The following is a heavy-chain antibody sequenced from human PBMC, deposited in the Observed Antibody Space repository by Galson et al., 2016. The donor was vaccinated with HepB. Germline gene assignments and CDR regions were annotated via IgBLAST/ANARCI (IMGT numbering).Heavy chain of an antibody. D-gene: IGHD3-3*02. CDR2: VSYDGTRQ. V-gene: IGHV3-30-3*01. CDR1: GFAFSSYA. Sequence: SLRLSCAATGFAFSSYAVHWVRQAPGKGLEWVATVSYDGTRQYYADSVTGRFTVSRNNSKNTMHLAMNSLRFEDTAMYYCAEDRVTFLEWLSYFDFWGQGIMVTVSS. J-gene: IGHJ4*02. CDR3: AEDRVTFLEWLSYFDF.